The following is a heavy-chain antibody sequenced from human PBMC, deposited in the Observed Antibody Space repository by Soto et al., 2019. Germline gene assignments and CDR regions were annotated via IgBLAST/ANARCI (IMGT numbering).Heavy chain of an antibody. CDR3: ARDYRAD. D-gene: IGHD4-4*01. CDR2: INQDGGKK. J-gene: IGHJ4*02. V-gene: IGHV3-7*01. CDR1: GFTFSSFW. Sequence: QPGGSLRLSCAASGFTFSSFWMSWVRQAPGKGLEWVASINQDGGKKQYVDSVKGRFTMSRDNAENSLYLQMNSLRPEDTAVYYCARDYRADWGQGTLVTVSS.